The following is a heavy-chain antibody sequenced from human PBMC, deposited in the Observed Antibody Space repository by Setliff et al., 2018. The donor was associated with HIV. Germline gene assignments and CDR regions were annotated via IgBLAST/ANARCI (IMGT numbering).Heavy chain of an antibody. CDR1: GFTFSDYY. D-gene: IGHD3-10*01. J-gene: IGHJ4*02. CDR3: ARVTGYYGSGSPLDY. Sequence: GGSLRLSCAASGFTFSDYYMSWIRQAPGKGLEWVSYISSSSSYTNYADSVKGRFTISRDNAKNSLYLQMNGLRAEDTAVYYCARVTGYYGSGSPLDYWGQGTLVTVSS. CDR2: ISSSSSYT. V-gene: IGHV3-11*05.